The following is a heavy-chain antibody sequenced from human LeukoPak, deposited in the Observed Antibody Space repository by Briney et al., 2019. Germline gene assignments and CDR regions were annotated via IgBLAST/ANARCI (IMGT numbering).Heavy chain of an antibody. V-gene: IGHV3-30-3*01. CDR2: ISYDGSNK. CDR1: GFTFSSYA. Sequence: PGGSLRLSCAASGFTFSSYAMHWVRQAPGKGLEWVAVISYDGSNKYYADSVKGRFTISRDNSKNTLYLQMNSLRAEDTAVYYCAREKLHDYAFWLDPWGQGTLVTVSS. CDR3: AREKLHDYAFWLDP. D-gene: IGHD4-17*01. J-gene: IGHJ5*02.